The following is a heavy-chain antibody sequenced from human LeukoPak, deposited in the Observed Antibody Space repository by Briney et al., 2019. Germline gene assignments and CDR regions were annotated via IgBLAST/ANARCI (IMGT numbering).Heavy chain of an antibody. D-gene: IGHD3-10*01. V-gene: IGHV4-61*02. CDR3: ARLLWFGELLFFDY. Sequence: SETLSLTCTVSGGSISSGSYYWSWIRQPAGKGLEWIGRIYTSGSTNYNPSLKSRVTISVDTSKSQFSLKLSSVTAADTAVYYCARLLWFGELLFFDYWGQGTLVTVSS. CDR1: GGSISSGSYY. J-gene: IGHJ4*02. CDR2: IYTSGST.